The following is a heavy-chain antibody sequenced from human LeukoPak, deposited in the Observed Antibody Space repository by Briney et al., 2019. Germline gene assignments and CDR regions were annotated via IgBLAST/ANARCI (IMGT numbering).Heavy chain of an antibody. D-gene: IGHD3-3*01. CDR2: IYYSGST. V-gene: IGHV4-59*08. J-gene: IGHJ6*03. CDR1: GGSISSYY. Sequence: SETLSLTCTVSGGSISSYYWSWIRQPPGKGLEWIGYIYYSGSTNYNPSLKSRVTISVDTSKNQFSLKLSPVTAADTAVYYCARRGSGYYPYYYYYYMDVWGKGTTVTVSS. CDR3: ARRGSGYYPYYYYYYMDV.